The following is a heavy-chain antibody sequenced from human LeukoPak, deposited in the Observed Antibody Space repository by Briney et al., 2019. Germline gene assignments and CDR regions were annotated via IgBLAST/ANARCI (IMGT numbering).Heavy chain of an antibody. D-gene: IGHD5/OR15-5a*01. V-gene: IGHV3-48*01. CDR1: GFTFSSYS. J-gene: IGHJ5*02. Sequence: GGSLRLSCAASGFTFSSYSMNWVRQAPGKGLEWVSYISSSSSTIYYADSVKGRFTISRDNAKNSLCLQMNSLRAEDTAVYYCARGVSPGWFDPWGQGTLVTVSS. CDR2: ISSSSSTI. CDR3: ARGVSPGWFDP.